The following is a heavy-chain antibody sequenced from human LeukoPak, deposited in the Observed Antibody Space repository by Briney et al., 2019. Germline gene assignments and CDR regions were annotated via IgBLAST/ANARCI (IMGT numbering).Heavy chain of an antibody. CDR1: GYSFTSYW. CDR2: IYPGDSDT. J-gene: IGHJ4*02. D-gene: IGHD6-19*01. V-gene: IGHV5-51*01. CDR3: ARLSDSSGWYYFDY. Sequence: GESLKISCKGSGYSFTSYWIGWVRQMPGKGLEWMGIIYPGDSDTRYSPSFQGQVTISADKSISTAYLQWSSLKASDSAMYYCARLSDSSGWYYFDYRGQGTLVSVSS.